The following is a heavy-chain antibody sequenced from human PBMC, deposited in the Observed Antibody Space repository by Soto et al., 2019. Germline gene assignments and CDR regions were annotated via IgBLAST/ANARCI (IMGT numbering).Heavy chain of an antibody. V-gene: IGHV1-69-2*01. D-gene: IGHD3-16*02. CDR1: GYTFTDYY. Sequence: ASVKVSCKVSGYTFTDYYMHWMQQAPGKGLEWMGLVDPEDGETIYAEKFQGRVTITADTSTDTAYMELSSLRSEDTAVYYCASLWGSYRYPYGMDVWGQGTTVTVSS. J-gene: IGHJ6*02. CDR3: ASLWGSYRYPYGMDV. CDR2: VDPEDGET.